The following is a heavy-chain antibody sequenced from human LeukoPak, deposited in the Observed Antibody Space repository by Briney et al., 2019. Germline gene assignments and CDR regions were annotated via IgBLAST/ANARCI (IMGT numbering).Heavy chain of an antibody. CDR3: ARGGDNWNPVFYYYYMDV. CDR1: GFTFSSYS. V-gene: IGHV3-48*01. CDR2: ISSSSSTI. D-gene: IGHD1-20*01. Sequence: PGGSLRLSCAASGFTFSSYSMNWVRQAPGKGLEWVSYISSSSSTIYYADSVKGRFTISRDNAKNSLYLQMNSLRAEDTAVYYCARGGDNWNPVFYYYYMDVWGKGTTVTVSS. J-gene: IGHJ6*03.